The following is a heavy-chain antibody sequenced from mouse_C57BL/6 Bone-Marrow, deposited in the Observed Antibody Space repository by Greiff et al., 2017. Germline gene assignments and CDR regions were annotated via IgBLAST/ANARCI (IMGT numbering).Heavy chain of an antibody. CDR2: INPSSGYT. Sequence: VQLQQSGAELAKPGASVKLSCKASGYTFTSYWMHWVKQRPGQGLEWIGYINPSSGYTKYNPKFKDKATLTADKSSSTAYMQLSSLTYEDSAVYYCARTLLWLRRGFAYWGQGTLVTVSA. D-gene: IGHD2-2*01. J-gene: IGHJ3*01. CDR1: GYTFTSYW. V-gene: IGHV1-7*01. CDR3: ARTLLWLRRGFAY.